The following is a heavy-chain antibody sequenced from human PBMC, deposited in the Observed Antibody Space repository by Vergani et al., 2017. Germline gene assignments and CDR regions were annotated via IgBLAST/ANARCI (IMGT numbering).Heavy chain of an antibody. D-gene: IGHD3-16*01. CDR1: GFPLSNYD. V-gene: IGHV3-30*02. CDR2: IQFDGSNK. J-gene: IGHJ4*02. Sequence: QVQMVESGGGVVQRGGSLRLFCPRFGFPLSNYDMQWILQGPGKGLEFVAFIQFDGSNKYYTDSVKGRFTLSRDFSKNTLDLQIKSLRNDDTATYYCAKHFRGWGIDYWGQGTQVIVSS. CDR3: AKHFRGWGIDY.